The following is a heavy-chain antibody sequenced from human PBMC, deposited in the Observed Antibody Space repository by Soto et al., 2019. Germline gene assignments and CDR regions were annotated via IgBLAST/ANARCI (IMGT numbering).Heavy chain of an antibody. D-gene: IGHD6-19*01. Sequence: QVQLVESGGNVVQPGRSLRLSCAASGFIFRTYGMHWVRQAPGKGLEWVAVISYSGNKKAYADSVKGRFAISRDNSNNTLYLQIHSLTAADTAVYYCAKGPFIPVAGTPPGAFDMWGQGTMVTVSS. CDR2: ISYSGNKK. CDR1: GFIFRTYG. J-gene: IGHJ3*02. V-gene: IGHV3-30*18. CDR3: AKGPFIPVAGTPPGAFDM.